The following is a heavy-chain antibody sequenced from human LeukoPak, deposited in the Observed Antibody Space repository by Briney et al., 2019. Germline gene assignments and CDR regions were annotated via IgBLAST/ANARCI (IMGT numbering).Heavy chain of an antibody. Sequence: PSGTLSLTCTVSGGSISSHYWSWIRQPPGKGLEWIGYIYYSGSTNYNPSLKSRVTISVDTSKNQFSLKLSSVTAADTAVYYCASFWGSRFDYWGQGTLVTVSS. CDR2: IYYSGST. D-gene: IGHD7-27*01. CDR3: ASFWGSRFDY. V-gene: IGHV4-59*11. CDR1: GGSISSHY. J-gene: IGHJ4*02.